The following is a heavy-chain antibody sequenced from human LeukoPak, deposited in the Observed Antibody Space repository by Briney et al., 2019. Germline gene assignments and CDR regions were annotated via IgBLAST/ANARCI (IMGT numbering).Heavy chain of an antibody. CDR1: GFTFSSYA. J-gene: IGHJ6*03. V-gene: IGHV3-23*01. CDR2: VSDGGGRT. Sequence: GGSLRLSCAASGFTFSSYAMSWVRQAPGKGLEWVSSVSDGGGRTYYADSVKGRFTISRDNAKNSLYLQMNSLRAEDTAVYYCARGPHYYYYYMDVWGKGTTVTVSS. CDR3: ARGPHYYYYYMDV.